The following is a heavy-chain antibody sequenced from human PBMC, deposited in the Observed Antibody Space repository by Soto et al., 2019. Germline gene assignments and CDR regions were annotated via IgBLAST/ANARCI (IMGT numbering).Heavy chain of an antibody. CDR2: ISAYNGNT. V-gene: IGHV1-18*01. D-gene: IGHD6-19*01. CDR3: ARDLAVGLVDY. CDR1: GYTFTSFG. J-gene: IGHJ4*02. Sequence: QFQLVRSGAEGKKPGASGKVSCKASGYTFTSFGISWVRQAPGQGLEWMGWISAYNGNTNNAQKLQGRVTMTTDTSTSTAYMELRSLRSDDTAVYYCARDLAVGLVDYWGQGTLVTVSS.